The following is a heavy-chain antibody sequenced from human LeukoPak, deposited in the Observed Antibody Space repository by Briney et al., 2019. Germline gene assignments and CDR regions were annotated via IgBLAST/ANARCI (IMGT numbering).Heavy chain of an antibody. V-gene: IGHV3-23*01. J-gene: IGHJ4*02. CDR3: AKGSLGSWYFFDY. Sequence: LPGGSLRLSCAASGFTFSKFAMSWVRQAPGKGPEWVSTISSSGGDTYYADSVKGRFTVSRDNSKNTLFLQMNSLRAEDTALYYCAKGSLGSWYFFDYWGQGTLVTVPS. D-gene: IGHD6-13*01. CDR1: GFTFSKFA. CDR2: ISSSGGDT.